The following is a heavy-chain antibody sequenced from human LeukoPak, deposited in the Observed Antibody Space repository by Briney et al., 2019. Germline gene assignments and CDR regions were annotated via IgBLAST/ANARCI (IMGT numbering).Heavy chain of an antibody. J-gene: IGHJ4*02. CDR1: GGSISSSNW. D-gene: IGHD6-13*01. V-gene: IGHV4-4*02. CDR3: ARLKGIAAAGPYFDY. Sequence: SETLSLTCAVSGGSISSSNWWSWVRQPPGKGLEWIGEIYHSGSTNYNPSLKSRVTISVDKSKNQFSLKLSSVTAADTAVYYCARLKGIAAAGPYFDYWGQGTLVTVSS. CDR2: IYHSGST.